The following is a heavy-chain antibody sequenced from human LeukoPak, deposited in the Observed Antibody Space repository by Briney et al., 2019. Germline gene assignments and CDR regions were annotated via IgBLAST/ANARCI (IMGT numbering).Heavy chain of an antibody. Sequence: SGGSLRLSCAASGFTVSSNYMSWVRQAPGKGLEWVSIIYSGGSTNYADSVKGRFTISRDNSKNTLYLQMNSLRAEDTAVYYCASGSGSYLTPYYYMDVWGKGTTVTVSS. CDR2: IYSGGST. CDR3: ASGSGSYLTPYYYMDV. D-gene: IGHD3-10*01. J-gene: IGHJ6*03. V-gene: IGHV3-53*01. CDR1: GFTVSSNY.